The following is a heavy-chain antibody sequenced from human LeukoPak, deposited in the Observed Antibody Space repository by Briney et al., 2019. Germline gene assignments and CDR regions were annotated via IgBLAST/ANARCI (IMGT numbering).Heavy chain of an antibody. Sequence: GGSLRLSCAASGFTFNSYLINWVRQAPGKGLEWVSSISGGADIINYADSVKGRFTISRDNSKNTLYLQMGSLRAEDMAVYYCARVSSGWPSSTFDYWGQGTLVTVSS. V-gene: IGHV3-23*01. CDR3: ARVSSGWPSSTFDY. CDR1: GFTFNSYL. J-gene: IGHJ4*02. CDR2: ISGGADII. D-gene: IGHD6-19*01.